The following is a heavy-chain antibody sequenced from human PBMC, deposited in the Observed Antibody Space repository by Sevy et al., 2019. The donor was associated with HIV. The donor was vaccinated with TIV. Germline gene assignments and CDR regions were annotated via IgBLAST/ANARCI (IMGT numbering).Heavy chain of an antibody. CDR2: ISPDSHNT. V-gene: IGHV1-18*04. Sequence: ASVKVSCKTSGYNFNNYAIGWVRQARGQGLEWMGWISPDSHNTDFPQKLQGRVTMTTDISTTTAYMELRSLRSDDTAVYFCARAPYNYYTSGRLYYSYYFDYWGQGTLVTVSS. D-gene: IGHD3-22*01. CDR3: ARAPYNYYTSGRLYYSYYFDY. CDR1: GYNFNNYA. J-gene: IGHJ4*02.